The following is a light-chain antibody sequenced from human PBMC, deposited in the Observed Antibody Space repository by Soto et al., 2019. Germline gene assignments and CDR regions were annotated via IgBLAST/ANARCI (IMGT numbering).Light chain of an antibody. J-gene: IGKJ1*01. CDR1: QSVSSSF. Sequence: EIVLTQSPGTLSLSPGERATLSCRASQSVSSSFLAWYQHKPGQAPRLLIYGASSRATGIPDRFSGSGSGTDFTLTISRLEPEDFAVYYCQQYGSSPWTFGQGTKVVIK. V-gene: IGKV3-20*01. CDR2: GAS. CDR3: QQYGSSPWT.